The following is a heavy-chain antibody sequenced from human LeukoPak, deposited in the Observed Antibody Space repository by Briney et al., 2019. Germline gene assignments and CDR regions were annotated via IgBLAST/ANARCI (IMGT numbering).Heavy chain of an antibody. Sequence: EASVKVSCKASGGTFSSYAISWVRQAPGQGLEWMGRIIPILGIANYAQKFQGRVTITADKSTSTAYMELSSLRSEDTAVYYCARDLAYYYDISGSPGFDYWGQGTLVTVSS. CDR1: GGTFSSYA. CDR2: IIPILGIA. CDR3: ARDLAYYYDISGSPGFDY. J-gene: IGHJ4*02. D-gene: IGHD3-22*01. V-gene: IGHV1-69*04.